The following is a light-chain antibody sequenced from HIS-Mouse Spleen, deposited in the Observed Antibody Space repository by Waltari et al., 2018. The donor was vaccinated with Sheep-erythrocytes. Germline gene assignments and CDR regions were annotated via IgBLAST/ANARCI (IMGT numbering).Light chain of an antibody. CDR3: QQYYSTPLT. V-gene: IGKV4-1*01. CDR1: QSVLYSSNNKNY. CDR2: WAS. Sequence: DIVMTQSPDSVAVSLGERTTITCKSSQSVLYSSNNKNYLAWYQQKPGQPPKLLIYWASTRESGVPDRFSGSGSGTDFTLTISSLQAEDVAVYYCQQYYSTPLTFGGGTKVEIK. J-gene: IGKJ4*01.